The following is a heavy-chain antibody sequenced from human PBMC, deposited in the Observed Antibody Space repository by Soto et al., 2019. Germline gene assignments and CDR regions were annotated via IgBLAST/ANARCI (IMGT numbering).Heavy chain of an antibody. CDR2: IYSGGST. V-gene: IGHV3-53*01. J-gene: IGHJ6*02. CDR3: ARDQISSSGYYYYYGMDV. D-gene: IGHD3-22*01. Sequence: PGGSLRLSCAASGFTVSSNYMSWVRQAPGKGLEWVSVIYSGGSTYCADSVKGRFTISRDNSKNTLYLQMNSLRAEDTAVYYCARDQISSSGYYYYYGMDVWGQGTTVTVSS. CDR1: GFTVSSNY.